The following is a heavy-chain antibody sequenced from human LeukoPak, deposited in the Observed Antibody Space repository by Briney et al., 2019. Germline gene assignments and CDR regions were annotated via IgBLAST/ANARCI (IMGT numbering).Heavy chain of an antibody. CDR1: GYTFTGYY. CDR2: INPKSGGT. CDR3: ARSWFGEPPYYFDY. Sequence: ASVKVSCKASGYTFTGYYMHWVRQAPGQGLEWMGWINPKSGGTNSAQKSQGRVTMTRDTSISTAYMELNSLRSDDTAVYYCARSWFGEPPYYFDYWGQGTLVTVSS. J-gene: IGHJ4*02. V-gene: IGHV1-2*02. D-gene: IGHD3-10*01.